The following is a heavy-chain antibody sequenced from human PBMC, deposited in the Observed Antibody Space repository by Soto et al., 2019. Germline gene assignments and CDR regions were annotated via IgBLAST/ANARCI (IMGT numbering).Heavy chain of an antibody. V-gene: IGHV3-7*01. Sequence: GGSLRLSCAASGFTFSGNWMSWVRQAPGKGLEWVANIKQDGSEKYYVDSVKGRFTISRDNAKNSLYLQMNSLRAEDTAVYYCARVPWGKSPADYWGQGTLVTVSS. D-gene: IGHD7-27*01. CDR1: GFTFSGNW. J-gene: IGHJ4*02. CDR2: IKQDGSEK. CDR3: ARVPWGKSPADY.